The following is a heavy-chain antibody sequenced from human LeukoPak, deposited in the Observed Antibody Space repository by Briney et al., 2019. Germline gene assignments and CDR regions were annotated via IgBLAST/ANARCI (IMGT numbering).Heavy chain of an antibody. D-gene: IGHD3-10*01. CDR2: ISGSGGST. J-gene: IGHJ4*02. CDR1: GFTFSSYA. CDR3: AKDAGLITMVRGAYDY. Sequence: GGSLRLSCAASGFTFSSYAMSWVRQAPGKGLEWVSAISGSGGSTHYADSVKGRFTISRGNSKNTLYLQMNSLRAEDTAVYYYAKDAGLITMVRGAYDYWGQGTLVTVSS. V-gene: IGHV3-23*01.